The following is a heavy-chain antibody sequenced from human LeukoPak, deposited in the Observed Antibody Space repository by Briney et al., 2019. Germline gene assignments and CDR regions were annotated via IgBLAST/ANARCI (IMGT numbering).Heavy chain of an antibody. J-gene: IGHJ6*02. V-gene: IGHV4-4*07. Sequence: SETLSLTCTVSGGSISSYYWSWIRQPAGKGLEWIGRIYTSGSTSYNPSLKSRVTMSVDTSKNQFSLKLSSVTAADTAVYYCARDPAGEYCSGGSCYSEYYYYGMDVWGQGTTVTVSS. CDR1: GGSISSYY. D-gene: IGHD2-15*01. CDR2: IYTSGST. CDR3: ARDPAGEYCSGGSCYSEYYYYGMDV.